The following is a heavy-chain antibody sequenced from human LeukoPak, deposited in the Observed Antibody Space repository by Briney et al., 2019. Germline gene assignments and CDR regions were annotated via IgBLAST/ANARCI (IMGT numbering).Heavy chain of an antibody. CDR3: AREGFSRGYYQYYYMDV. V-gene: IGHV3-23*01. Sequence: QSGGSLRLSCAASGFTFSSYAMSWVRQAPGKGLEWVSVVSGSGTSTDYADSVKGRFIISRDNSKNTLYLQMNSLRAEDTAVYYCAREGFSRGYYQYYYMDVWGKGTTVTVSS. J-gene: IGHJ6*03. D-gene: IGHD6-13*01. CDR1: GFTFSSYA. CDR2: VSGSGTST.